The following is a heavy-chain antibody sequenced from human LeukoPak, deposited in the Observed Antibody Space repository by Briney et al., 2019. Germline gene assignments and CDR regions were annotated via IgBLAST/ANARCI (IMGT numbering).Heavy chain of an antibody. Sequence: PGGSLRLSCAASGFTFSSYWMHWVRQVPGKGLVWVSRINSDGSSTIYADSVKGRFTISRDNAKNTLYLQMNSMRAEDTAVYYCARAGDYNWNYFDYWGQGTLVTVSS. J-gene: IGHJ4*02. V-gene: IGHV3-74*01. CDR1: GFTFSSYW. CDR3: ARAGDYNWNYFDY. D-gene: IGHD1-20*01. CDR2: INSDGSST.